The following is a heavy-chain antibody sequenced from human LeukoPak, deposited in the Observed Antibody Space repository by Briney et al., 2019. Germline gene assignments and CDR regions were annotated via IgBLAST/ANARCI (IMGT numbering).Heavy chain of an antibody. CDR3: ARGYYDVLTNYPKNFDQ. CDR2: IFYSGST. J-gene: IGHJ4*02. Sequence: SQTLSLTCTVSGGSIISADHYWSCIRQPPGKGLEWIVYIFYSGSTYYNPSLKSRLTISVDTSKTQFSLKLSSVTAADTAVYYCARGYYDVLTNYPKNFDQWGQGTLVTVSP. V-gene: IGHV4-30-4*01. CDR1: GGSIISADHY. D-gene: IGHD3-9*01.